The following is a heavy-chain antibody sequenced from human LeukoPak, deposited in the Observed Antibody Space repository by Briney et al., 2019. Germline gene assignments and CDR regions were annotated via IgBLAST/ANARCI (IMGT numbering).Heavy chain of an antibody. V-gene: IGHV4-39*01. J-gene: IGHJ4*02. CDR3: ARHKSQSSDWYPF. CDR2: IYYSGST. D-gene: IGHD6-19*01. Sequence: PSETLSLTCTVSGGSISTSSNYWGWIRQPPGKGLEWIGGIYYSGSTYYNPSLKSRVTISVDTSKNQFSLKVNSVTAADTAMYYCARHKSQSSDWYPFWGQGTLVTVAS. CDR1: GGSISTSSNY.